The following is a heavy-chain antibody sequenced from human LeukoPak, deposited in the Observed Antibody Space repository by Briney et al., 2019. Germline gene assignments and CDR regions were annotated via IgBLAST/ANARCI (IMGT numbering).Heavy chain of an antibody. D-gene: IGHD6-6*01. CDR1: GFTFSSYG. CDR2: ISYDGSNK. J-gene: IGHJ4*02. V-gene: IGHV3-30*03. Sequence: GRSLRLFCAASGFTFSSYGMHWVRQAPGKGLEWVAVISYDGSNKYYADSVKGRFTISRDNSKNTLYLQMNSLRAEDTAVYYCATLAARPYYFDYWGQGTLVTVSS. CDR3: ATLAARPYYFDY.